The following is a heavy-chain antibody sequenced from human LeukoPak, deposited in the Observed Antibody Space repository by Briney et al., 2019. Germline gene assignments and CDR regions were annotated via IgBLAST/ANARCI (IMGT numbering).Heavy chain of an antibody. CDR2: IYYSETA. Sequence: PGGSLRLSCAASGFTFDDYGMSWIRQPPGKGLEWIGYIYYSETANYNPSLKSRVTISVDTSKNQFSLKLTSVTAADTAVYYCARVYYSSSYDYWYFDLWGRGTLVTVSS. CDR3: ARVYYSSSYDYWYFDL. J-gene: IGHJ2*01. D-gene: IGHD6-13*01. V-gene: IGHV4-59*01. CDR1: GFTFDDYG.